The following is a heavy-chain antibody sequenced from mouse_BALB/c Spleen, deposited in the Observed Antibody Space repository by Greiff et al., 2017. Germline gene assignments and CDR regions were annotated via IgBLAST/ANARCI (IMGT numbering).Heavy chain of an antibody. J-gene: IGHJ3*01. CDR3: AREEGGARSWFAY. V-gene: IGHV1-7*01. D-gene: IGHD3-1*01. CDR2: INPSTGYT. CDR1: GYTFTSYW. Sequence: QVQLQQSGAELAKPGASVKMSCKASGYTFTSYWMHWVKQRPGQGLEWIGYINPSTGYTEYNQKFKDKATLTADKSSSTAYMQLSSLTSEDSAVYYCAREEGGARSWFAYWGQGTLVTVSA.